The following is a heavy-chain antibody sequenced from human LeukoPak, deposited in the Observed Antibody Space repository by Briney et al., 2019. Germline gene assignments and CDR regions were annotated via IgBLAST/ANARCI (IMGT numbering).Heavy chain of an antibody. CDR1: GFTFSSYS. CDR2: ISSSSSYI. D-gene: IGHD3-10*01. J-gene: IGHJ4*02. V-gene: IGHV3-21*01. CDR3: ARGSDYYGHFDY. Sequence: GGSLRLSCAASGFTFSSYSMNWVRQAPGKGLEWVSSISSSSSYIYYADSVKGRFTISRDNAKNSLCLQMNSLRAEDTAVYYCARGSDYYGHFDYWGQGTLVTVSS.